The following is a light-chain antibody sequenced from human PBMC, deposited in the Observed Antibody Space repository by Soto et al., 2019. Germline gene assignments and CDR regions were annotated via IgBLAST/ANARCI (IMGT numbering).Light chain of an antibody. CDR2: LGS. CDR3: AQGLQTPLS. V-gene: IGKV2-28*01. Sequence: IVLPQSPLSLPVTPGEPASISCRSSRSLLHSNGYNYLNWYLQKPGQSPQLLIYLGSNRASGVPDRFSGSGSGKDFTLKISRVEAEDVGVYYCAQGLQTPLSFGGGTKVEIK. J-gene: IGKJ4*01. CDR1: RSLLHSNGYNY.